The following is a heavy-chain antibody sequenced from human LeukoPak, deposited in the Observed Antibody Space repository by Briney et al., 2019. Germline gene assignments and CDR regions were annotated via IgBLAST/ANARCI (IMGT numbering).Heavy chain of an antibody. J-gene: IGHJ4*02. Sequence: GESLKISSKGSGYSFTSYWIGWVRQMPGKGLEWMGIIYPGDSDTRYSPSFQGQVTISADKSISTAYPQWSSLKASDTAMYYCARQALGGAAAVDYWGQGTLVTVSS. V-gene: IGHV5-51*01. CDR3: ARQALGGAAAVDY. D-gene: IGHD6-13*01. CDR1: GYSFTSYW. CDR2: IYPGDSDT.